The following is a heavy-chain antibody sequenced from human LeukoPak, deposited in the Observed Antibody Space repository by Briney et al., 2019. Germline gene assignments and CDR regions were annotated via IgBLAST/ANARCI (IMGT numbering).Heavy chain of an antibody. J-gene: IGHJ6*03. CDR2: MNPNSGNT. Sequence: GASVKVSCKASGYTFTDYDINWVRQAPGQGLEWMGWMNPNSGNTGYVQKFQGRVTITRNTSINTAYMELSSLRSEDTAVYYCATSKRFNYYYYMDVWGKGTTVTVSS. CDR1: GYTFTDYD. D-gene: IGHD2-2*01. CDR3: ATSKRFNYYYYMDV. V-gene: IGHV1-8*03.